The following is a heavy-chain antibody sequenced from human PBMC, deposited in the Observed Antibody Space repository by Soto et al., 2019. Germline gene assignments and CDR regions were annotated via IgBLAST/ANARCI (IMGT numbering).Heavy chain of an antibody. Sequence: PGESLKISCTGFGYTFTTFWISWVRQMPGKGLEWMGRIDPRDSQTNYSPSFQGHVTISVDKSISTAYLQWDSLKASGTAMYYCARLFCSTDTCDSWFDPWGQGTLVTVSS. D-gene: IGHD1-26*01. CDR3: ARLFCSTDTCDSWFDP. V-gene: IGHV5-10-1*01. J-gene: IGHJ5*02. CDR2: IDPRDSQT. CDR1: GYTFTTFW.